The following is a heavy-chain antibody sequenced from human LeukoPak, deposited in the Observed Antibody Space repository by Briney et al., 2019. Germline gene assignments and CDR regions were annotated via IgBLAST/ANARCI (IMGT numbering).Heavy chain of an antibody. CDR3: ARDQGHKSSGYYFDY. CDR2: ISYDGSNK. V-gene: IGHV3-30-3*01. Sequence: GGSLRLSCAASGFTFSSYAMHWARQAPGKGLEGVAVISYDGSNKYYADSVKGRFTISRDNSKNTLYLQMNSLRAEDTAVYYCARDQGHKSSGYYFDYWGQGTLVTVSS. J-gene: IGHJ4*02. D-gene: IGHD6-19*01. CDR1: GFTFSSYA.